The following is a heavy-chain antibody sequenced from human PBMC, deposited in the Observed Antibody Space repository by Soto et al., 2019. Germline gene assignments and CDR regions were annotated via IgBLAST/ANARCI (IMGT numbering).Heavy chain of an antibody. CDR2: INQDGSEK. J-gene: IGHJ6*02. Sequence: LRLYCADSAFTLSSYMMSWFRQAPGKGLEWVANINQDGSEKYYVDSVNGRFTISRDNAKNSLYLQMNSLRAEDTAVYHCARHIIVPTLRGGMDFCCQGPTVSGSS. V-gene: IGHV3-7*01. CDR3: ARHIIVPTLRGGMDF. D-gene: IGHD5-12*01. CDR1: AFTLSSYM.